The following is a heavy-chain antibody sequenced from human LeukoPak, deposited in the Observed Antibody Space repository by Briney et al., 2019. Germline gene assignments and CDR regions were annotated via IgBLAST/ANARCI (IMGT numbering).Heavy chain of an antibody. CDR3: ASDGPPVYYDSSGYPSYFDY. D-gene: IGHD3-22*01. J-gene: IGHJ4*02. CDR1: GFTFSSYG. Sequence: GGSLRLSCVASGFTFSSYGMHWVRQAPGKGLEWVAVISHDGIRQDYADSVKGRFTISRDNAKNSLYLQMNSLRAEDTAVYYCASDGPPVYYDSSGYPSYFDYWGQGTLVTVSS. V-gene: IGHV3-30*03. CDR2: ISHDGIRQ.